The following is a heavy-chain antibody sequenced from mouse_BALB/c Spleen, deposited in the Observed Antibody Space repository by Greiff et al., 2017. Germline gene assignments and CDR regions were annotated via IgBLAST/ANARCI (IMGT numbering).Heavy chain of an antibody. CDR2: IDPANGNT. Sequence: EVQLQQSGAELVKPGASVKLSCTASGFNIKDTYMHWVKQRPEQGLEWIGRIDPANGNTKYDPKFQGKATITADTSSNTAYLQLSSLTSEDTAVYYCASPSSGDYWGQGTTLTVSS. D-gene: IGHD1-1*01. J-gene: IGHJ2*01. V-gene: IGHV14-3*02. CDR1: GFNIKDTY. CDR3: ASPSSGDY.